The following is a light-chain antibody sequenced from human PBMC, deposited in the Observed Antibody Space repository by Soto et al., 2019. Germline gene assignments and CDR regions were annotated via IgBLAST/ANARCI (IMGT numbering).Light chain of an antibody. CDR2: GAS. V-gene: IGKV1-6*01. Sequence: IQMTQSPASLSASVGDRVTITCRASQGIRSDLAWYQQKPGKVPKLLIYGASRLESGVPSRFSGSGFGTDFTLTISSLQPEDFATYYCLQDYNYPWAFGQGTKVEIK. CDR3: LQDYNYPWA. J-gene: IGKJ1*01. CDR1: QGIRSD.